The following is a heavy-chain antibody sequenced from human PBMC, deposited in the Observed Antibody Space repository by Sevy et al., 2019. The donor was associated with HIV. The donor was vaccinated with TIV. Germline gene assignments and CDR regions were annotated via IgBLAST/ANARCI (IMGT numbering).Heavy chain of an antibody. D-gene: IGHD3-10*01. V-gene: IGHV3-30*04. CDR2: ISHDGRINK. CDR1: GFTFSEYG. CDR3: ARDRGEILSSAFNY. Sequence: GGSLRLSCAASGFTFSEYGMHWVRQAPGKGLEWVAVISHDGRINKDNADSVKGRFTISRDNSKNTLYLQMNSLRAEDTAIYYCARDRGEILSSAFNYWGQGTLVTVSS. J-gene: IGHJ4*02.